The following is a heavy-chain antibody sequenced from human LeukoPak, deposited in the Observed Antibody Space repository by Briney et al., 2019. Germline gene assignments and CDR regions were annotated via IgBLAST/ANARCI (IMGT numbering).Heavy chain of an antibody. D-gene: IGHD4-17*01. J-gene: IGHJ4*02. CDR3: ARTYYGDPPYYFDY. Sequence: GGSLRPSCAASGFTFSSYWMTWVRQGPGKGLEWVANIKPDGSLIYYVDSVKGRFTISRDNAKNSLYLQMNSLRAEDTAVYYCARTYYGDPPYYFDYWGQGTLVTVSS. CDR2: IKPDGSLI. CDR1: GFTFSSYW. V-gene: IGHV3-7*01.